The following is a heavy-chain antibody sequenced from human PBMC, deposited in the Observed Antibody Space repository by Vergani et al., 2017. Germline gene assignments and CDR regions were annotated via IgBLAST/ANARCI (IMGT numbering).Heavy chain of an antibody. CDR3: AGVAYNGNDVGWFDP. CDR1: GYTFTSYG. J-gene: IGHJ5*02. Sequence: QVQLVQSGAEVKKPGASVKVSCKASGYTFTSYGISWVRQAPGQGLEWMGWISAYNGNTNYAQKLQGRVTMTTDTSTSTAYMELRSLRSDDTAVYYCAGVAYNGNDVGWFDPWGQGTLVTVSS. V-gene: IGHV1-18*01. D-gene: IGHD1-20*01. CDR2: ISAYNGNT.